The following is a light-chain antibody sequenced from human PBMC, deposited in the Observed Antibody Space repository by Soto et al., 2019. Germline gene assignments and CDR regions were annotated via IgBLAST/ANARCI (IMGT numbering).Light chain of an antibody. Sequence: DIQMTQSPSSLTASVGDRVTITCRASQNIKMYLNWYQQKPGTAPKVLIYAASNLQRGVPSRFSGSGSGTDFTLTISCLQPDDFATYYCQQSLTTPRTFGQGTKLETK. CDR1: QNIKMY. V-gene: IGKV1-39*01. CDR3: QQSLTTPRT. CDR2: AAS. J-gene: IGKJ2*01.